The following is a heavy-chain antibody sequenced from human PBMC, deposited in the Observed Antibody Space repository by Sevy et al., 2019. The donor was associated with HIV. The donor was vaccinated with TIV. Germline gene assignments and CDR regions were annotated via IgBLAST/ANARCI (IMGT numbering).Heavy chain of an antibody. J-gene: IGHJ4*02. CDR2: IKADGSDK. V-gene: IGHV3-7*01. D-gene: IGHD3-16*01. Sequence: GGSLRFSCAASGFTFSANWMNWVRQAPGKGLEWVANIKADGSDKHYVDPVEGRFTISRDNAKNLLFLQMNSLRVEDTAVYYCAHETFGRFESWGQGTLVTVSS. CDR3: AHETFGRFES. CDR1: GFTFSANW.